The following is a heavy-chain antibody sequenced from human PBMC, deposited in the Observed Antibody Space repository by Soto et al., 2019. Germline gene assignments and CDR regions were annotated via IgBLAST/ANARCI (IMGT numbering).Heavy chain of an antibody. V-gene: IGHV1-3*01. D-gene: IGHD6-19*01. CDR1: GYTFTSYA. CDR2: INAGNGNT. J-gene: IGHJ4*02. Sequence: ASVKVSCKASGYTFTSYAMHWVRQAPGQRLEWMGWINAGNGNTKYSQKFQGRVTITRDTSASTAYMELSSLRSEDTAVYYCARAVAVPADFGYWGQGTLVTVSS. CDR3: ARAVAVPADFGY.